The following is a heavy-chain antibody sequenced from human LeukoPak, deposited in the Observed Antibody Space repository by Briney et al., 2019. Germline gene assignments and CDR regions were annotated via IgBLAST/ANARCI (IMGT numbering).Heavy chain of an antibody. CDR2: ISSSGSTI. V-gene: IGHV3-48*03. D-gene: IGHD5-12*01. Sequence: GGSLRLSCAASGFTFSSYEMNWVRQAPGKGLEWVSYISSSGSTIYYADSVKGRFTISRDNSKNTVYLQMNGLGAEATAVYYCAKEDDGGYAHDCWGQGTLVTVSS. CDR1: GFTFSSYE. J-gene: IGHJ4*02. CDR3: AKEDDGGYAHDC.